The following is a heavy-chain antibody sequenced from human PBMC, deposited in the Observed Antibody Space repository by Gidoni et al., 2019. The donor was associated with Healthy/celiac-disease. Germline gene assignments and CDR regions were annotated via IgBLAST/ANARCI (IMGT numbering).Heavy chain of an antibody. V-gene: IGHV3-30-3*01. Sequence: QVQLVESGGGVVQPGRSLRLSSAASGFTFSSYAMHWVRQAPGKGLEWVAVISYDGSNKYYADSVKGRFTISRDNSKNTLYLQMNSLRAEDTAVYYCARAKAAYYYYGMDVWGQGTTVTVSS. CDR1: GFTFSSYA. CDR2: ISYDGSNK. CDR3: ARAKAAYYYYGMDV. J-gene: IGHJ6*02.